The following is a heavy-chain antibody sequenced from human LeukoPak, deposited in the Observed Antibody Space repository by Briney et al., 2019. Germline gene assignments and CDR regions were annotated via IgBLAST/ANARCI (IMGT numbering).Heavy chain of an antibody. Sequence: SVKVSCKASGGTFSSYAISWVRQAPGQGLEWMGGIIPIFGTANYAQKFQGRVTITADKSTSTAYMELSSLRSEDTAVYYCAGGNGDYGFTQGFTDPWGQGTLVTVSS. CDR3: AGGNGDYGFTQGFTDP. J-gene: IGHJ5*02. CDR1: GGTFSSYA. D-gene: IGHD4-17*01. V-gene: IGHV1-69*06. CDR2: IIPIFGTA.